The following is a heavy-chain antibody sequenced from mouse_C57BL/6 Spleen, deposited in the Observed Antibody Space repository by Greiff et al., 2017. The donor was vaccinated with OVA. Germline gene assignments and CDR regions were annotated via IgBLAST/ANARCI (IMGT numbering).Heavy chain of an antibody. CDR1: GFTFSSYG. D-gene: IGHD2-3*01. J-gene: IGHJ3*01. Sequence: DVMLVESGGDLVKPGGSLKLSCAASGFTFSSYGMSWVRQTPDKRLEWVATISSGGSYTYYPDSVKGRFTISRDNAKNTLYLQMSSLKSEDTAVYYCARHEGYYSGWGQGTLVTVSA. CDR2: ISSGGSYT. V-gene: IGHV5-6*02. CDR3: ARHEGYYSG.